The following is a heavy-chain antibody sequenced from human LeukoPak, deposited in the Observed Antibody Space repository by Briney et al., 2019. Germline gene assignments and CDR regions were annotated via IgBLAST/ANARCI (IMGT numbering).Heavy chain of an antibody. V-gene: IGHV4-34*01. Sequence: PSETLSLTCAVYGGSFSGYYWSWIRQPPGKGLEWIGEINHSGSTNYNPSLKGRVTISVDTSKNQFSLKLSSVTAADTAVYYCARGRGGPLRFLEWLLHSYFDYWGQGTLVTVSS. CDR1: GGSFSGYY. J-gene: IGHJ4*02. CDR3: ARGRGGPLRFLEWLLHSYFDY. D-gene: IGHD3-3*01. CDR2: INHSGST.